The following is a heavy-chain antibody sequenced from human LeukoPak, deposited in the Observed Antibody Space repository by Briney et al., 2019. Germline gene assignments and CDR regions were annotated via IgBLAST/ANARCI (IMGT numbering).Heavy chain of an antibody. CDR2: IRGNGGGT. D-gene: IGHD5-18*01. J-gene: IGHJ4*02. CDR3: ARDRPRVETTMVDY. CDR1: GFTFSNFA. V-gene: IGHV3-23*01. Sequence: GGSLRLSCAASGFTFSNFAMSWVRQAPGKGLEWVSSIRGNGGGTYYADSVRGRFTISRDNSKNTLFLQMNSLRAEDTAVYYCARDRPRVETTMVDYWGQGTLVTVSS.